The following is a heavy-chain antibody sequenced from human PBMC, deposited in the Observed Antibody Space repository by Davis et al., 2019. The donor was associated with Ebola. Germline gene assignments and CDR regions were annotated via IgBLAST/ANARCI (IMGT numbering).Heavy chain of an antibody. CDR1: GFAVTSNY. CDR2: LTRGNTA. CDR3: VRDQRTSSSDSGAYFDS. D-gene: IGHD2-15*01. V-gene: IGHV3-53*01. Sequence: GGSLRLSCGASGFAVTSNYMAWVRQAPGKGLECGSVLTRGNTAYYAVSVQGRFTISRDISKNTLYLQMNSLRAEDTAVYYCVRDQRTSSSDSGAYFDSWGQGTLVTVSS. J-gene: IGHJ4*02.